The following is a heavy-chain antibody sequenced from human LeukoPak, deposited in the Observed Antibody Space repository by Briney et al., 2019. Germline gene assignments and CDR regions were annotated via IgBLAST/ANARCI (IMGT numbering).Heavy chain of an antibody. J-gene: IGHJ6*03. CDR2: IYTSGST. D-gene: IGHD2-2*01. Sequence: SETLSLTCTVSGGSISSYYWSWIRQPAGKGLEWIGRIYTSGSTNYNPSLKSRVTMSVDTSKNQFSLELSSVTAADTAVYYCARVGVVVPAAVDYYYYYMDVWGKGTTVTVSS. CDR1: GGSISSYY. CDR3: ARVGVVVPAAVDYYYYYMDV. V-gene: IGHV4-4*07.